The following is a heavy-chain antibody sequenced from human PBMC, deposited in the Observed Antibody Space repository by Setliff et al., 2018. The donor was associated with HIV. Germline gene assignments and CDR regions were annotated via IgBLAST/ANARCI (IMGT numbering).Heavy chain of an antibody. D-gene: IGHD6-13*01. CDR1: GYTFTSYD. J-gene: IGHJ6*03. CDR2: MNPNSGNT. V-gene: IGHV1-8*02. CDR3: ARAQQQLVLPSFYYYYYMDV. Sequence: ASVKVSCKASGYTFTSYDINWVRQATGQGLGWMGWMNPNSGNTGYAQKFQGRVTMTRNTSISTAYMELSSLRSGDTAVYYCARAQQQLVLPSFYYYYYMDVWGKGTTVTVSS.